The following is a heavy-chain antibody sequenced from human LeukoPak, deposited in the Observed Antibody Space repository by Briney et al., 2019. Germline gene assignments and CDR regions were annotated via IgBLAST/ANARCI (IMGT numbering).Heavy chain of an antibody. D-gene: IGHD4-23*01. V-gene: IGHV3-7*03. CDR2: INQDGSGK. CDR3: ARGLRWVDY. Sequence: PGGSLRPSCAASGFTFSNDWMNWVRRAPGQGLEWVANINQDGSGKYYVDSVKGRFTISRDNAKNSLFLQMNSLRAEDTAVYYCARGLRWVDYWGQGTLVTVSS. CDR1: GFTFSNDW. J-gene: IGHJ4*02.